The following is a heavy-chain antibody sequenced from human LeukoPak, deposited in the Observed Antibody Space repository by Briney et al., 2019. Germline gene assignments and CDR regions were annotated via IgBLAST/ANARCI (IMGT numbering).Heavy chain of an antibody. V-gene: IGHV4-4*07. CDR3: ARVYGDYYESAFDI. D-gene: IGHD4-17*01. J-gene: IGHJ3*02. CDR2: IYTSGST. Sequence: SETLSLTRTVSGGSISSYYWSWIRQPAGKGLEWIGRIYTSGSTNYNPSLKSRVTMSVDTSKNQFSLKLSSVTAADTAVYYCARVYGDYYESAFDIWGQGTMVTVSS. CDR1: GGSISSYY.